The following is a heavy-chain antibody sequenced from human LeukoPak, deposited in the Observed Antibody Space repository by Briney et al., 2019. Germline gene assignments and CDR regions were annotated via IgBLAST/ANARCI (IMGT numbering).Heavy chain of an antibody. D-gene: IGHD3-22*01. V-gene: IGHV4-4*07. CDR2: IYNSGST. Sequence: PSETLSLTCTVSGGSISSYYWSWLRQPAGKGLEWIGRIYNSGSTNYNPSLKSRVNISVDKSKNQFSLKLSSVTAADTAVYYCARAYYYDSSGYYFFDYWGQGTLVTVSS. J-gene: IGHJ4*02. CDR3: ARAYYYDSSGYYFFDY. CDR1: GGSISSYY.